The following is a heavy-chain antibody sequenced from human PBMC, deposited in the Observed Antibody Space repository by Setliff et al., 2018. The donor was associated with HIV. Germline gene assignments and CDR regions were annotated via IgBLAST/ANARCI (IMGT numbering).Heavy chain of an antibody. J-gene: IGHJ3*02. CDR2: VTVNGAT. CDR3: ARAPTHYFGNKKTSWPDAFDI. D-gene: IGHD3-10*01. Sequence: PSETLSLTCTVSGDSMTSGSYYWTWIRQPAGKRLEWIGRVTVNGATYYNSSLKSRVTISVDTSKNQFSLNLTAVTAADTAVYYCARAPTHYFGNKKTSWPDAFDIWGLGTMVTVSS. V-gene: IGHV4-61*02. CDR1: GDSMTSGSYY.